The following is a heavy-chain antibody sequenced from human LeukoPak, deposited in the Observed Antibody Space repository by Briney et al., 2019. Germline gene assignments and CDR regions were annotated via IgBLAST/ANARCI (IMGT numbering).Heavy chain of an antibody. Sequence: GGSLRLSCAASGFTFSSYAMSWVRQAPGKGPEWVSTISGNGVSTWYADSVKGRFTISRDNSKNTLYLQMNSLRAEDTAVYYCAKDPGRGSCPLDYWGQGTLVTVSS. CDR3: AKDPGRGSCPLDY. CDR2: ISGNGVST. J-gene: IGHJ4*02. CDR1: GFTFSSYA. D-gene: IGHD2-15*01. V-gene: IGHV3-23*01.